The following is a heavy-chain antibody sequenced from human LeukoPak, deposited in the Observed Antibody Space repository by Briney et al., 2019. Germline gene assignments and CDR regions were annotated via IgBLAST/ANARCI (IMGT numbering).Heavy chain of an antibody. CDR3: ARVLGYCSSTSCRPSTVDY. CDR1: GGSISSYY. J-gene: IGHJ4*02. D-gene: IGHD2-2*01. CDR2: IYYSGST. V-gene: IGHV4-59*01. Sequence: PSETLSLTCTVSGGSISSYYWSWIRQPPGKGLEWIGYIYYSGSTNYNPSLKSRVTISVDTSKNQFSLKLSSVTAADTAVYYCARVLGYCSSTSCRPSTVDYWGQGTLVTVSS.